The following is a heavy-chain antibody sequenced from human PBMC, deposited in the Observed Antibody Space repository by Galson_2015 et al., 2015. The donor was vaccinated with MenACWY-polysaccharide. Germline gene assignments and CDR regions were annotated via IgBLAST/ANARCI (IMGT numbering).Heavy chain of an antibody. V-gene: IGHV3-7*01. CDR3: ARDPLDSSGYTRGSVFDL. CDR1: GFTFTNAW. J-gene: IGHJ2*01. CDR2: IKQDGSEK. Sequence: SLRLSCAASGFTFTNAWMCWVRQAPGKGLEWVAIIKQDGSEKYYVDSVQGRFSISRDNAKNSLYLQMNSLRSEDTAVYYCARDPLDSSGYTRGSVFDLWGRGTLVTVSS. D-gene: IGHD3-22*01.